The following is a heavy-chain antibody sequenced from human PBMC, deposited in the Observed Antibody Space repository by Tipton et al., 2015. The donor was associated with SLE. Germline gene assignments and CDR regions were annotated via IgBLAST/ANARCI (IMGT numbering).Heavy chain of an antibody. CDR3: ARDHPVAGPFDN. V-gene: IGHV4-4*07. CDR1: GGSISNYY. CDR2: IYTRGST. D-gene: IGHD6-19*01. Sequence: TLSLTCTVSGGSISNYYWSWIRQPAGKGLEWIGRIYTRGSTNYHPSLKSRGTMSVDKSKNQFSLKLHSVTAADTAVYYCARDHPVAGPFDNWGQGTLVTVSS. J-gene: IGHJ4*02.